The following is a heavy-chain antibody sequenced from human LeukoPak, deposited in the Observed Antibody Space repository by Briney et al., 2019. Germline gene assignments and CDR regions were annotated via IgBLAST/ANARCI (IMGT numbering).Heavy chain of an antibody. CDR1: GFPFRSYG. D-gene: IGHD5-12*01. CDR3: ATSGYDSWVDY. J-gene: IGHJ4*02. CDR2: ISGSGGSP. V-gene: IGHV3-23*01. Sequence: PGGSLRLSCAASGFPFRSYGMSWVRQAPGKGLEWVSGISGSGGSPYYADSVKGRFTISRDNAKNSLYLQMNSLRAEDTAVYHCATSGYDSWVDYWGQGTLVTVSS.